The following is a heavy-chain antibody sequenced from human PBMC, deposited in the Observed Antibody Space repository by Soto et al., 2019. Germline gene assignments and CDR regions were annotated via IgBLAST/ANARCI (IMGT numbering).Heavy chain of an antibody. V-gene: IGHV1-69*02. J-gene: IGHJ4*02. Sequence: QVQLVQSGADMQRPGSSVRVSCKASGDTFNFYSINWVRQAPGLGLQWMGRINPILSMSNYAPRFQGRVTMTAAKSTSTAYMELSSLRSEDTAMYYCATSYGSGYRAFDSWGQGALVTVSS. D-gene: IGHD3-10*01. CDR2: INPILSMS. CDR1: GDTFNFYS. CDR3: ATSYGSGYRAFDS.